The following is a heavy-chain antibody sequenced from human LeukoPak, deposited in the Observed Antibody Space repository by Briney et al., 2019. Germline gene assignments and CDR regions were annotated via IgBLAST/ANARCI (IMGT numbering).Heavy chain of an antibody. Sequence: PGGSLRLSCAASGFTFSSYSMNWVRQAPGKGLEWVSSISSSSSYIYYADSVKGRFTISRDNAKNSLYLQMNSLRVEDTAVYYCARGGDSSGWPAHSSYYMDVWGKGTTVTVSS. J-gene: IGHJ6*03. CDR2: ISSSSSYI. CDR3: ARGGDSSGWPAHSSYYMDV. CDR1: GFTFSSYS. V-gene: IGHV3-21*01. D-gene: IGHD6-19*01.